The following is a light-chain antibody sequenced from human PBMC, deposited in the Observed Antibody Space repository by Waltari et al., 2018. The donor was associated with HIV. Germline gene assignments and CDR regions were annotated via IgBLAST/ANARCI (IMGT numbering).Light chain of an antibody. CDR1: SSHVGGYNY. V-gene: IGLV2-11*01. Sequence: QSALTQPRPVSGSPGQSVTISCTGTSSHVGGYNYVSWYQHHPGKAPKVMMYDVSKRPSGVPDRFSGSKSGNTASLTISGLQAEDEADYYCCSYAGSYTLKVFGGGTKLTVL. CDR2: DVS. CDR3: CSYAGSYTLKV. J-gene: IGLJ2*01.